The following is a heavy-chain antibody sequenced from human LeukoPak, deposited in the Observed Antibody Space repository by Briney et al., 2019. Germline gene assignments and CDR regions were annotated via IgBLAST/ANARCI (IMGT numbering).Heavy chain of an antibody. V-gene: IGHV3-23*01. Sequence: PGGSLILSCATSGFTFTGHTMTWFRQAPGEGLEWVSIIGGRDGRTYYADYVEGRFAISRDTSKNILYLQMNSLRAEDTAVYYCAKDPNPLYDLWSGYKWGQGTLVTVSS. CDR2: IGGRDGRT. CDR1: GFTFTGHT. J-gene: IGHJ4*02. D-gene: IGHD3-3*01. CDR3: AKDPNPLYDLWSGYK.